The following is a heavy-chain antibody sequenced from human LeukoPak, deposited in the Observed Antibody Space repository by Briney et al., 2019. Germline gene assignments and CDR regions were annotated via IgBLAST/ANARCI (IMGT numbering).Heavy chain of an antibody. CDR3: ARESQYDAFDI. Sequence: PSETLSLTCTVSGGSISSYYWSWIRQPPGKGLEWIGYIYYSGSTKYNPSLTSRVTISVDTSKNQYSLKLSAVTAADTAVYYCARESQYDAFDIWGQGTMVTVSS. CDR2: IYYSGST. CDR1: GGSISSYY. V-gene: IGHV4-59*01. J-gene: IGHJ3*02.